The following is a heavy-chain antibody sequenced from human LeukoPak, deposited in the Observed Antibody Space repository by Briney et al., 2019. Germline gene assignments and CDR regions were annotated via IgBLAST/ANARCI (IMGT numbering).Heavy chain of an antibody. V-gene: IGHV4-39*07. CDR2: IYYSGST. D-gene: IGHD3-10*02. Sequence: SETLSLTCTVSGGSISSSSYYWGWIRQPPGKGLEWIGSIYYSGSTYYNPSLKSRVTISVDTSKNQFSLKLSSVTAADTAVYYCARDYVRGVIAYYYYYMDVWGKGTTVTVSS. CDR1: GGSISSSSYY. CDR3: ARDYVRGVIAYYYYYMDV. J-gene: IGHJ6*03.